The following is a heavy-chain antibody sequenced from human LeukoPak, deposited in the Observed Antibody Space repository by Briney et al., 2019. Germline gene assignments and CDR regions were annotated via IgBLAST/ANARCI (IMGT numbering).Heavy chain of an antibody. CDR1: GFTFSNYW. Sequence: GGSLRLSCAASGFTFSNYWMHWVRQAPGKGLVWVSRINSDGSSTSYADSVKGRFTISRDNAKNTLYLQMNSLRAEDTAVYYCARDGSSWSNWLDPWGQGALVTVSS. CDR3: ARDGSSWSNWLDP. CDR2: INSDGSST. J-gene: IGHJ5*02. D-gene: IGHD6-13*01. V-gene: IGHV3-74*01.